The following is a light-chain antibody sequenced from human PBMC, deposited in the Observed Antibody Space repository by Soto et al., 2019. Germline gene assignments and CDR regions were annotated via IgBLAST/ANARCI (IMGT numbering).Light chain of an antibody. CDR3: CSYAGSNDV. J-gene: IGLJ1*01. CDR2: GDT. CDR1: SSDVGNYNL. V-gene: IGLV2-23*01. Sequence: QSALTQPASVSGSPGQSITISCIGTSSDVGNYNLVSWYQQHPGKAPKVMIYGDTKRPSGVSNRFSGSKSGNTASLTISGLQAEDEADYYCCSYAGSNDVFGTGTKVTVL.